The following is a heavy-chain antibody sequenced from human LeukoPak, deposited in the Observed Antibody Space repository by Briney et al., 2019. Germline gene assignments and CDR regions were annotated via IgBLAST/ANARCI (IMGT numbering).Heavy chain of an antibody. CDR1: GGSFSGYY. D-gene: IGHD1-1*01. CDR3: ARIHNPATGTTSTPLHYFDY. CDR2: INHSGST. J-gene: IGHJ4*02. V-gene: IGHV4-34*01. Sequence: SETLSLTCAVYGGSFSGYYWSWIRQPPGKGLEWIGEINHSGSTNYNPSLKSRVTISVDTSKNQFSLKLSSVTAADTAVYYCARIHNPATGTTSTPLHYFDYWGQGTLVTVSS.